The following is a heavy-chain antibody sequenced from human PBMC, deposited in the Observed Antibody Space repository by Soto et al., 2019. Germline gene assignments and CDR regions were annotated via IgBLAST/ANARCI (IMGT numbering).Heavy chain of an antibody. V-gene: IGHV3-23*01. CDR2: ISNRGSDT. Sequence: PXGALRLSCAGSGFTFINYAMTWVRQAPGKGLEWVSSISNRGSDTYYVDSVKGRFTISRDNSKNTLYLQMNSLRAEDTAVYYCAKDTYSSSWYFWGQGTLVTVSS. J-gene: IGHJ4*02. CDR3: AKDTYSSSWYF. CDR1: GFTFINYA. D-gene: IGHD6-13*01.